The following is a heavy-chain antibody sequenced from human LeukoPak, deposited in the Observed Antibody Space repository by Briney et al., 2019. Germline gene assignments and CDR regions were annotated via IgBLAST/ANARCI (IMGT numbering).Heavy chain of an antibody. J-gene: IGHJ4*02. D-gene: IGHD5-18*01. CDR2: INHSGST. V-gene: IGHV4-34*01. CDR3: ARYVGGYSYGYSFDY. CDR1: GGSFSGYY. Sequence: PSETLSLTCVVYGGSFSGYYWSWIRQPPGKGLGWIGEINHSGSTNYNPSLKGRVTISVDTSKNQFSLKLSSVTAADTAVYYCARYVGGYSYGYSFDYWGQGTLVTVSS.